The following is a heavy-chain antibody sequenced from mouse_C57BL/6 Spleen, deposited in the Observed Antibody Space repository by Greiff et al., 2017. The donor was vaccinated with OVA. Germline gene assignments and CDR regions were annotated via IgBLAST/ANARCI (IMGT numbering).Heavy chain of an antibody. V-gene: IGHV1-64*01. Sequence: QVQLQQPGAELVKPGASVKLSCKASGYTFTSYWMHWVKQRPGQGLEWIGMIHPNSGSTNYNEKFKSKATLTVDKSSSKAYMQLSSLTSEDSAVYYCARDSSGYLYYFDYWGQGTTLTVSS. CDR2: IHPNSGST. D-gene: IGHD3-2*02. CDR1: GYTFTSYW. CDR3: ARDSSGYLYYFDY. J-gene: IGHJ2*01.